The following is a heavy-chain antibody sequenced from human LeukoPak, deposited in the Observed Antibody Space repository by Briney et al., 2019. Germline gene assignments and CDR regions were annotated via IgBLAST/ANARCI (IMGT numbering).Heavy chain of an antibody. CDR1: GYRLRNHG. Sequence: GDSVKVSCKASGYRLRNHGISWVRQAPGQGLEWVGWIAADSGDIHGYTHYAEKLQGRVSMTTDTSTDTAYMDLRSLTSDDTAVYYCARGSSPYNWYFDLWGSGTLITVSS. J-gene: IGHJ2*01. D-gene: IGHD4-11*01. V-gene: IGHV1-18*01. CDR3: ARGSSPYNWYFDL. CDR2: IAADSGDIHGYT.